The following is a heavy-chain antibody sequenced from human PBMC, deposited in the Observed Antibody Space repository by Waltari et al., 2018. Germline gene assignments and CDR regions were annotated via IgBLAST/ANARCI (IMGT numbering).Heavy chain of an antibody. CDR3: ARATRIMITFGGVIAFDP. CDR2: IYHTGST. Sequence: QLQLQESGPGLVKPSETLSLTCTVSGGSITNDCYFWGGIRPTPGKGLEWIGIIYHTGSTYYNPSLKTRVTVSQDTPKNQFSLRLTSVTAADTALYYCARATRIMITFGGVIAFDPWGRGTRVTVSS. CDR1: GGSITNDCYF. V-gene: IGHV4-39*01. D-gene: IGHD3-16*02. J-gene: IGHJ5*02.